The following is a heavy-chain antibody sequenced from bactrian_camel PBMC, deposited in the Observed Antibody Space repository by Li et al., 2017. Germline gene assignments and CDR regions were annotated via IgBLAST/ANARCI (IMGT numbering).Heavy chain of an antibody. CDR2: IAGDGRI. Sequence: HVQLVESGGGSVQAGGSLRISCIASGYTLPMNMGWFRRLPGQEREGVAAIAGDGRINYADSVKGRFIITRDKAKDLVYLQMNGLQPEDTGVYYCAADQLYGTCRDVLDFPARGQGTQVTVSS. J-gene: IGHJ4*01. CDR1: GYTLPMN. V-gene: IGHV3S53*01. D-gene: IGHD6*01. CDR3: AADQLYGTCRDVLDFPA.